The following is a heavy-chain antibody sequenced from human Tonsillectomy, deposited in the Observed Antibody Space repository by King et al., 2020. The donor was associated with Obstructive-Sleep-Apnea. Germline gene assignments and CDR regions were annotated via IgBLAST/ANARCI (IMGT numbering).Heavy chain of an antibody. CDR2: IIPILVIA. V-gene: IGHV1-69*10. D-gene: IGHD3-10*01. CDR3: AREPMVRGAHAFDI. CDR1: GGTFSSYA. J-gene: IGHJ3*02. Sequence: QLVQSGAEVKKPGSSVKVSCKASGGTFSSYAISWVRQAPGQGLEWMGGIIPILVIANYAQQFQGRVTITADKSTSTAYMELSSLRSEDTAVYYCAREPMVRGAHAFDIWGQGTMVTVSS.